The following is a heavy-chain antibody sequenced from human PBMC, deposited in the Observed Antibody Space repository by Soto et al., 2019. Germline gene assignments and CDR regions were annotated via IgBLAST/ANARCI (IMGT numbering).Heavy chain of an antibody. CDR1: GFTFSSYA. V-gene: IGHV3-23*01. J-gene: IGHJ4*02. CDR2: ISGSGGST. D-gene: IGHD4-17*01. CDR3: AKSWRWGSTVTTPGFDY. Sequence: EVQLLESGGGLVQPGGSLRLSCAASGFTFSSYAMSWVRQAPGKGLEWVSAISGSGGSTYYADSVKGRFTISRDNSKNTLYLQMNSLRAEDTAVYYCAKSWRWGSTVTTPGFDYWGQGTLVTVSS.